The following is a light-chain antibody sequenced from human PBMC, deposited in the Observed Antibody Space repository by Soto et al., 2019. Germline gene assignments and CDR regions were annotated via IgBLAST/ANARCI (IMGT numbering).Light chain of an antibody. CDR3: QQSYSIPHT. V-gene: IGKV1-39*01. CDR2: AAS. Sequence: DIPMTQSPFSLCASXGDRVTITXXASQSISSYLNWYQQKPGIAPKLLIFAASTLQSGVPSRFSGSGSGTDFTLTISSLQPEDFATYFCQQSYSIPHTFGQGTKVDI. J-gene: IGKJ1*01. CDR1: QSISSY.